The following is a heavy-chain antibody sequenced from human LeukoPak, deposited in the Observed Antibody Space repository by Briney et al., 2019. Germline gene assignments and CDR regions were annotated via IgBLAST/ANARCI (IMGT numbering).Heavy chain of an antibody. V-gene: IGHV4-30-2*01. CDR2: IYHSGST. D-gene: IGHD3-3*01. CDR1: GGSISSGGYY. CDR3: ARQYWSDGWSGLDI. J-gene: IGHJ3*02. Sequence: SETLSLTCTVSGGSISSGGYYWSWIRQPPGEGLEWIGYIYHSGSTYYNPSLKSRVTISVDRSKNQFSLKLSSVTAADTAVYYCARQYWSDGWSGLDIWGQGTTVTVSS.